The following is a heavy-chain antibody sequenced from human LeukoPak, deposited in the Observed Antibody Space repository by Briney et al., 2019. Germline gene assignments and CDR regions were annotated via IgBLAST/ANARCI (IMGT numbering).Heavy chain of an antibody. CDR1: GFTFSSYE. D-gene: IGHD2-2*01. CDR2: ISGSGGST. Sequence: TGGSLRLSCAASGFTFSSYEMNWVRQAPGKGLEWVSAISGSGGSTYYADSVKGRFTISRDNSKNTLYLQMNSLRAEDTAVYYCAKDSSVVVPAAIPYWGQGTLVTVSS. CDR3: AKDSSVVVPAAIPY. J-gene: IGHJ4*02. V-gene: IGHV3-23*01.